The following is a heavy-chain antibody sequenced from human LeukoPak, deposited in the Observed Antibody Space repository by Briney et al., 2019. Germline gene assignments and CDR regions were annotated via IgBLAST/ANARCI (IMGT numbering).Heavy chain of an antibody. V-gene: IGHV3-30*02. J-gene: IGHJ4*02. CDR2: IRYDGSNK. Sequence: GGSLRLSCAASGFTFSSYGMHWVRQAPGKGLEWVAFIRYDGSNKYYADSVKGRFTISRDNSKNTLYLQMNSLRAEDTAVYYCAKDGTMVRGAFDYWGQGTLVTVSS. CDR1: GFTFSSYG. D-gene: IGHD3-10*01. CDR3: AKDGTMVRGAFDY.